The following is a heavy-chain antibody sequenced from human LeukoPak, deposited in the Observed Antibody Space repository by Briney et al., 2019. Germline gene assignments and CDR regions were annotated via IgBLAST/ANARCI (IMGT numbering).Heavy chain of an antibody. CDR3: ARGSAAWDAFDI. CDR2: ISAGGGST. D-gene: IGHD1-26*01. V-gene: IGHV3-23*01. CDR1: GFTFSTYG. Sequence: GGSLRLSCAASGFTFSTYGMSWVRQAPGKGLEWVSGISAGGGSTYYADSVKGRFTVSRDSPKNTLYLQMNSLRVEDTAVYYCARGSAAWDAFDIWGQGTMVTVSS. J-gene: IGHJ3*02.